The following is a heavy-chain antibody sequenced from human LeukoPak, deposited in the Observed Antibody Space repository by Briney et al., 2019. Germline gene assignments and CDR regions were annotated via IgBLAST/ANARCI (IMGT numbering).Heavy chain of an antibody. D-gene: IGHD2-2*01. CDR2: INPNSGVT. J-gene: IGHJ5*02. CDR1: GYTFTGYY. V-gene: IGHV1-2*02. CDR3: ASDLVGYCSSTRCYGGWFDP. Sequence: ASVKVSCKASGYTFTGYYMHWVRQAPGQGLEWMGWINPNSGVTNYAQKFQGRVTMTRDTSISTAYMEVSRLRSDDTPVYYCASDLVGYCSSTRCYGGWFDPWGQGTLVTVSS.